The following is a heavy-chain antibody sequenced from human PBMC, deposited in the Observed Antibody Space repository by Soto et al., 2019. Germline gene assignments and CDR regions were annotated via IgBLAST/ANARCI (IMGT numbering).Heavy chain of an antibody. CDR2: IYWDDDK. Sequence: SGPTLVNPTQTLTLTCTFSGFSLSTSGVGVGWIRQPPGKALEWLALIYWDDDKRYSPSLKSRLTITKDTSKNQVVLTMTNVDPVDTATYYCAHSASYYDILTGYPKVKNWFDPWGQGTLVTVSS. CDR3: AHSASYYDILTGYPKVKNWFDP. V-gene: IGHV2-5*02. J-gene: IGHJ5*02. CDR1: GFSLSTSGVG. D-gene: IGHD3-9*01.